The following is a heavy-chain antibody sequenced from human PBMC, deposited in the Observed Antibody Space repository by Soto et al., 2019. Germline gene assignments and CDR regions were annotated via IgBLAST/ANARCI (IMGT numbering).Heavy chain of an antibody. CDR2: ISRSGSTI. V-gene: IGHV3-11*01. CDR1: GFTFSDYY. J-gene: IGHJ4*02. Sequence: QVQLVESGGGLVKPGGSLRLSCAASGFTFSDYYMSWIRQAPGKGLEWVSYISRSGSTIYYADSVKGRFTISRDNAKNSLYLQRNSLRAEDTAVYYCARESDDTLLLSQGPGALVDYWGQGTLVTVSS. CDR3: ARESDDTLLLSQGPGALVDY. D-gene: IGHD3-22*01.